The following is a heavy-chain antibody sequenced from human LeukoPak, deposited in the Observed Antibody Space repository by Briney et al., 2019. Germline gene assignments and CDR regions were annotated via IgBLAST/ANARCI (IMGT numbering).Heavy chain of an antibody. D-gene: IGHD6-6*01. Sequence: PSETLSLTCAVYGGSFGGYYWSWIRQPPGKGLEWIGEINDSGSTNYNPSLMSRVTISIDTSKNQFSLKVSSVTAADTAVYYCVRRSMYSSSSGLTRWGQGTLVTVSS. CDR3: VRRSMYSSSSGLTR. J-gene: IGHJ4*02. CDR1: GGSFGGYY. V-gene: IGHV4-34*01. CDR2: INDSGST.